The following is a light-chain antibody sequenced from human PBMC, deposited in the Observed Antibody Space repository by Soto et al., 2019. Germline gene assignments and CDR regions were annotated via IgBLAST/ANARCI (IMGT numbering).Light chain of an antibody. J-gene: IGLJ2*01. CDR3: SSYTSSNTLI. Sequence: QSALTQPVSVSGSPGQSITISCTGTSSDVGSYNLVSWYQQRPGKAPKLMIYEVSKRPSGVSTRFSGSKSGNTASLTISGLQAVDEADYFCSSYTSSNTLIFGGGTKLTVL. V-gene: IGLV2-23*02. CDR1: SSDVGSYNL. CDR2: EVS.